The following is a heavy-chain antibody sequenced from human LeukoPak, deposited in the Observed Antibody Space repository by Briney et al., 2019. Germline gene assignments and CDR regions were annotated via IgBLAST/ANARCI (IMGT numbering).Heavy chain of an antibody. Sequence: SETLSLTCIVSGGSISSYYWSWIRQPPGKGLERIGFIYYSGSTNYNPSLQSRVTISVDTSKNLFSLKLSSVTAADTAVYYCARRHYYDGSFDSWGPGTLVTVSS. V-gene: IGHV4-59*08. CDR1: GGSISSYY. CDR3: ARRHYYDGSFDS. CDR2: IYYSGST. D-gene: IGHD3-22*01. J-gene: IGHJ4*02.